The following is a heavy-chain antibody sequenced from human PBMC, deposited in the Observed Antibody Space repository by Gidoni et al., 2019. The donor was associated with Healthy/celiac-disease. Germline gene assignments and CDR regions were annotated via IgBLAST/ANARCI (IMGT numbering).Heavy chain of an antibody. CDR1: GGSISSGGYS. Sequence: QVQLQESGPGLVKPSQTLSRTCTVSGGSISSGGYSCSWISQHPGKGLEWIGYIYYSGSTYYNPSLKSRVTISVDTSKNQFSLKLSSVTAADTAVYYCARGIGTRVVPAATYYYYGMDVWGQGTTVTVSS. CDR3: ARGIGTRVVPAATYYYYGMDV. V-gene: IGHV4-31*03. CDR2: IYYSGST. D-gene: IGHD2-2*01. J-gene: IGHJ6*02.